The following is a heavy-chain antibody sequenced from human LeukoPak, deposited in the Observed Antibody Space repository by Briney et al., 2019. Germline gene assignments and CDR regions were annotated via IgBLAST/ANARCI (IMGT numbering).Heavy chain of an antibody. Sequence: GGTLRLSCAASGFTFSSYGMHWLRQAPRKGLEGVSGISVSGGNTDYADSVKGRFTISRDNSKNTLWLQVNSLRAEDTAVYFCAKDLHWLVFDYWGRGTLVTVSS. V-gene: IGHV3-23*01. J-gene: IGHJ4*02. CDR1: GFTFSSYG. D-gene: IGHD6-19*01. CDR3: AKDLHWLVFDY. CDR2: ISVSGGNT.